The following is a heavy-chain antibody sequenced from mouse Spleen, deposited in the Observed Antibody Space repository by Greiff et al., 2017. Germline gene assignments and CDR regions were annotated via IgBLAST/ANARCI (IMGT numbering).Heavy chain of an antibody. J-gene: IGHJ2*01. CDR1: GYAFSSSW. CDR3: ARGGELGLYY. CDR2: IYPGDGDT. D-gene: IGHD3-1*01. Sequence: VQLQESGPELVKPGASVKISCKASGYAFSSSWMNWVKQRPGKGLEWIGRIYPGDGDTNYNGKFKGKATLTADKSSSTAYMQLSSLTSEDSAVYFCARGGELGLYYWGQGTTLTVSS. V-gene: IGHV1-82*01.